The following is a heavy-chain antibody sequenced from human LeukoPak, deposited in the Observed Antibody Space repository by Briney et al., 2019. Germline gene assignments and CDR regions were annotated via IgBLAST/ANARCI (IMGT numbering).Heavy chain of an antibody. D-gene: IGHD1-26*01. J-gene: IGHJ3*02. V-gene: IGHV1-69*13. CDR3: ARDEGPGSYNAFDI. CDR1: GGTFSTYA. Sequence: ASVKVSCKASGGTFSTYAISWVRQAPGQGLEWMGGIIPIFATASYAQKFQGRVTITADESTSTAYMELSSLRSEDTAVYYCARDEGPGSYNAFDIWGQGTMVTVSS. CDR2: IIPIFATA.